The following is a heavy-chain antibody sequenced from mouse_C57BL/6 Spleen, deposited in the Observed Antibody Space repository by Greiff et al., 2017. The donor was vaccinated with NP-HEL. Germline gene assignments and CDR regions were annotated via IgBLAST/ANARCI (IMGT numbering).Heavy chain of an antibody. D-gene: IGHD2-3*01. Sequence: EVQLQESGPGLVKPSQSLSLTCSVTGYSITSGYYWNWIRQFPGNKLEWMGYISYDGSNNYNPSLKNRISITRDTSKNQFFLKLNSVTTEDTATYYCARGGGRWLLPYYWGQGTTLTVSS. CDR1: GYSITSGYY. J-gene: IGHJ2*01. CDR2: ISYDGSN. CDR3: ARGGGRWLLPYY. V-gene: IGHV3-6*01.